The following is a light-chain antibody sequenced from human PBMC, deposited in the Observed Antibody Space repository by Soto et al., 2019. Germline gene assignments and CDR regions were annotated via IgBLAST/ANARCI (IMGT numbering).Light chain of an antibody. V-gene: IGKV3-11*01. CDR1: QSVGTY. Sequence: ENVLMQSPDTLSLSPGATATLACRSSQSVGTYLAWYQHQPGQAPRLLIFDASKRATGIPARFSGSGSGTDFTLTISSLEPEDFAVYYCQHRSNWPSWTFGEGTKVDIK. CDR3: QHRSNWPSWT. CDR2: DAS. J-gene: IGKJ1*01.